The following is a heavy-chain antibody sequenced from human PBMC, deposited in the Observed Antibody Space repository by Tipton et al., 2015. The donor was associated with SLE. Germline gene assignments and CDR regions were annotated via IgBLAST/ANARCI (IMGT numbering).Heavy chain of an antibody. CDR1: GGSFSGYY. CDR3: ARFGTVFDY. Sequence: TLSLTCAVYGGSFSGYYWSWIRQPPGKGLEWIGEINHSGSTHYNPSLKSRVTISVDTSKNQFSLKLSSVTAADTAVYYCARFGTVFDYWGQGTLVTVSS. J-gene: IGHJ4*02. CDR2: INHSGST. D-gene: IGHD1-7*01. V-gene: IGHV4-34*01.